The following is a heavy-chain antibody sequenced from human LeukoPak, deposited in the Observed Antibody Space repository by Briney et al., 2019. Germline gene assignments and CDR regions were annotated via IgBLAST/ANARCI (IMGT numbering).Heavy chain of an antibody. Sequence: SQTLSLTCTVSGGSISSGDYYWSWIRQPPGKGLEWIGYIYYSGSTYYNPSLKSRVTISVDTSKNQFSLKLSPVTAADTAVYYCARLDVDPAMAPKGAFDIWGQGTMVTVSS. CDR2: IYYSGST. CDR1: GGSISSGDYY. D-gene: IGHD5-18*01. CDR3: ARLDVDPAMAPKGAFDI. J-gene: IGHJ3*02. V-gene: IGHV4-30-4*01.